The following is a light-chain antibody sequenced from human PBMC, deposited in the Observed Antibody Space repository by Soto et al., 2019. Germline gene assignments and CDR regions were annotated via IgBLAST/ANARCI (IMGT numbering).Light chain of an antibody. CDR1: SSNIGAGYN. J-gene: IGLJ2*01. CDR2: GNS. V-gene: IGLV1-40*01. CDR3: QSYDIRVRVV. Sequence: QSVLTQPPSVSGAPGQRVTISCTGSSSNIGAGYNVHWYQQLPGTAPKLLIYGNSNRPSGVPDRFSGSKSGTSASLAITGLQAEDEADYYCQSYDIRVRVVFGGGTQ.